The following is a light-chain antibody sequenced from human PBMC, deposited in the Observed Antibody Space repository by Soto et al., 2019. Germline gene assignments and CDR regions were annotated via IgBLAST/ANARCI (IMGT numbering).Light chain of an antibody. J-gene: IGLJ2*01. CDR1: TGAVTSGYY. CDR2: GTS. CDR3: LLYQGGVVV. V-gene: IGLV7-43*01. Sequence: QAVVTQETSLTVSPGETVTLTCASSTGAVTSGYYPNWFQQKPGQAPRALIYGTSNKHSWTPARFSGSLLGDKAALTLSGVQPEDEADYYCLLYQGGVVVFGGGTKLTVL.